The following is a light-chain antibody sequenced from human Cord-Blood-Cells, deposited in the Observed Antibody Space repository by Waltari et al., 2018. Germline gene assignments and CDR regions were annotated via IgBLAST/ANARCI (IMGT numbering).Light chain of an antibody. Sequence: IQMTQSPSPLSASVGDRVTINCRASQSISSYLNWYQQKPGKAPKLLIYAASSLQSGVPSRFSGSGSGTDFTLTISSLQPEDFATYYCQQSYSTPPTFGHGTKVEIK. CDR1: QSISSY. J-gene: IGKJ1*01. CDR3: QQSYSTPPT. CDR2: AAS. V-gene: IGKV1-39*01.